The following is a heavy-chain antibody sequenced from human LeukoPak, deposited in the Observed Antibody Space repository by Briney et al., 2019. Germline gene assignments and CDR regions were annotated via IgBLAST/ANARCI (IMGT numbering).Heavy chain of an antibody. J-gene: IGHJ4*02. D-gene: IGHD3-10*01. CDR2: IRGDGGET. CDR3: SRVRVSFDY. CDR1: GFSLSKVW. V-gene: IGHV3-74*01. Sequence: GGSLRLSCTASGFSLSKVWMHWVRQAPGKGLVWVSRIRGDGGETNYADSVKGRFTISRDNAKNTLFLQMNSLRAEDTAVYYCSRVRVSFDYWGQGTLVTVAA.